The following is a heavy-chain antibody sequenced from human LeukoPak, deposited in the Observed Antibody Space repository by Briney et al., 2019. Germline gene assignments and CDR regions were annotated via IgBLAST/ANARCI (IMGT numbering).Heavy chain of an antibody. J-gene: IGHJ4*02. D-gene: IGHD3-9*01. Sequence: SVKVSCKASGGTFSSYAISWVRQAPGQGLEWMGRIIPILGIANYAQKFQGRVTITADKSTSTAYMELSSLRSEDTAVYYCARGRPYDILTGPDYYFDYWGQGTLVTVSS. CDR2: IIPILGIA. V-gene: IGHV1-69*04. CDR1: GGTFSSYA. CDR3: ARGRPYDILTGPDYYFDY.